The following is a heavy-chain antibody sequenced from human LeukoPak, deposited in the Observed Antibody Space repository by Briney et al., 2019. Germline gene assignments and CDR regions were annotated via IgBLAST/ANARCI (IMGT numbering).Heavy chain of an antibody. CDR1: GFTFSSYS. Sequence: GGSLRLSCAASGFTFSSYSMNWVRQAPGKGLEWVSSISSSSSYIYYADSVKGRFTISRDNAKNSLYLQMNSLRAEDTAVYYCARVARGITMVRGVLGAFDIWGQGTMVTVSS. CDR3: ARVARGITMVRGVLGAFDI. D-gene: IGHD3-10*01. J-gene: IGHJ3*02. CDR2: ISSSSSYI. V-gene: IGHV3-21*01.